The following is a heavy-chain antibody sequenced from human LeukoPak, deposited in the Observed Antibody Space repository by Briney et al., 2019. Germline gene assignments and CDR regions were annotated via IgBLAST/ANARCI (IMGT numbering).Heavy chain of an antibody. Sequence: ASVKVFCKTCGYTFTSYGIIWVRQAPGQGLEGMGWISAYNGNTNYAQKLQGRVTMTTDTSTSTAYIELMSLRSDDTAVYYCASVRTDTWPRFDFDYWGQGTLVTVSS. J-gene: IGHJ4*02. CDR1: GYTFTSYG. CDR2: ISAYNGNT. V-gene: IGHV1-18*04. CDR3: ASVRTDTWPRFDFDY. D-gene: IGHD3-10*01.